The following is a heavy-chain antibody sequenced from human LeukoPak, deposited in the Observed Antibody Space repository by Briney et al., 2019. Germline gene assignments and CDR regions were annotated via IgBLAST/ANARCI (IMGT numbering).Heavy chain of an antibody. J-gene: IGHJ4*02. Sequence: AASVKVSCKASGYTFTGYYMHWVRQAPGQGLEWMGWINPNSGGTNYAQKFQGRVTMTRDTSISTAYMELSRLRSDDTAVYYCARARGKVYMVRGLLGYWGQGTLVTVSS. D-gene: IGHD3-10*01. CDR3: ARARGKVYMVRGLLGY. CDR1: GYTFTGYY. V-gene: IGHV1-2*02. CDR2: INPNSGGT.